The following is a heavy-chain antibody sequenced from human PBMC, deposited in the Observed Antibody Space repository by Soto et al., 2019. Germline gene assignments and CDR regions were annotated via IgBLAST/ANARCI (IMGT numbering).Heavy chain of an antibody. V-gene: IGHV3-23*01. CDR3: VKLYAGPHYSLGNSYDMDI. CDR2: ISASGGST. J-gene: IGHJ6*02. D-gene: IGHD2-8*01. Sequence: VGSVSLSCAASGVTFSIYAMNWVRQGPGKGLEWVSGISASGGSTYYGDPVKGRFTISRDNSNNTMYLQMNSLRAEDSAVYYCVKLYAGPHYSLGNSYDMDIWCQAIPVTVTS. CDR1: GVTFSIYA.